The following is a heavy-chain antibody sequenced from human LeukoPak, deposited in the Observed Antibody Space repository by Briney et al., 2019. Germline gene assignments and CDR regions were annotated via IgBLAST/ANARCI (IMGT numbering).Heavy chain of an antibody. V-gene: IGHV3-64D*06. CDR1: GFTFNSYA. D-gene: IGHD1-26*01. CDR3: VKAMVGATFDL. J-gene: IGHJ4*02. Sequence: PGGSLRLSCSAAGFTFNSYAMHWVRQPPGKGLEYVSAINSNGGSTYYADSVKGRFTISRDNFRNTLYLQMNSLRTEDTAFYYCVKAMVGATFDLWGQGTLVTVSS. CDR2: INSNGGST.